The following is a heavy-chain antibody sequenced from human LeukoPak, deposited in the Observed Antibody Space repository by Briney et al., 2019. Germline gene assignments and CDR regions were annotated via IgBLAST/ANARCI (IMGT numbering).Heavy chain of an antibody. D-gene: IGHD2-15*01. CDR1: GCTFSSYS. V-gene: IGHV3-21*01. J-gene: IGHJ4*02. CDR3: ARGCSGGSCYDC. Sequence: GGSLRLSCAASGCTFSSYSMNGVRQAPGKGLEWVSSISVTSTYIYYADSVKGRFTISRDNAKNSLYLQMSSLRGEDMAVYYCARGCSGGSCYDCWGQGTLVTVSS. CDR2: ISVTSTYI.